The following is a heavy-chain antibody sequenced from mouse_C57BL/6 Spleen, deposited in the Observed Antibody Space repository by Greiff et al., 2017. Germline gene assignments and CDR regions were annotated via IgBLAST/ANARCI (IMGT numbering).Heavy chain of an antibody. CDR3: ERGSNYHV. J-gene: IGHJ3*01. Sequence: VQLQQSGAELVKPGASVKISCKASGYAFSSYWMNWVKQRPGKGLEWIGQIYPGDGDTNYNGKFKGKATLTVDKSSSTAYMQLSSLTSEDSAVYFCERGSNYHVWGQGTLVTVSA. CDR1: GYAFSSYW. CDR2: IYPGDGDT. V-gene: IGHV1-80*01. D-gene: IGHD2-5*01.